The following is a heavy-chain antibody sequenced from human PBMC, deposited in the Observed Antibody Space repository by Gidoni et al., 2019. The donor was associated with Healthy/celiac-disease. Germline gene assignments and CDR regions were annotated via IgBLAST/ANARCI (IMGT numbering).Heavy chain of an antibody. CDR3: ARDPVVKYYFDY. V-gene: IGHV3-21*01. Sequence: EVQLVESGGGLVKPGGSLRLSCAASGFTFSSYSMNWVRQAPGKGLEWVSSISSTSSFIYYADSVKGRFIISRDNAKNSLYLQMNSLRAEDTAVYYCARDPVVKYYFDYWGQGTLVTVSS. D-gene: IGHD2-15*01. CDR1: GFTFSSYS. J-gene: IGHJ4*02. CDR2: ISSTSSFI.